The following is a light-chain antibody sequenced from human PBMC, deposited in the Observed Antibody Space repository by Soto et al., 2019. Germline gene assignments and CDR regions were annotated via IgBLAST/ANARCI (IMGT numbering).Light chain of an antibody. Sequence: EIVLTQSPGTLSLSPGERATLSCRASQSVTSNYLTWYQQKPGQAPRLLIYDASTRDTGIPARFSGSGSGTDFTLTISRLEPEDFAVYYCQQFSSYPLTFGGGTKVDIK. J-gene: IGKJ4*01. CDR1: QSVTSNY. CDR3: QQFSSYPLT. CDR2: DAS. V-gene: IGKV3-20*01.